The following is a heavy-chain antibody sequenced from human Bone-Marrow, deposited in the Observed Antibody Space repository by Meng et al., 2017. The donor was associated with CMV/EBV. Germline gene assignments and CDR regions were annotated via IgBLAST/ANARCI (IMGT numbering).Heavy chain of an antibody. Sequence: GESLKISCAASGFTFRTYEMVWVRQAPGKGLEWVSSISSSSSYIYYADSVKGRFTISRDNAKNSLYLQMNSLRAEDTAVYYCARVDRITIFGVVIGTIDYWGQGTLVTASS. CDR1: GFTFRTYE. J-gene: IGHJ4*02. D-gene: IGHD3-3*01. CDR3: ARVDRITIFGVVIGTIDY. CDR2: ISSSSSYI. V-gene: IGHV3-21*01.